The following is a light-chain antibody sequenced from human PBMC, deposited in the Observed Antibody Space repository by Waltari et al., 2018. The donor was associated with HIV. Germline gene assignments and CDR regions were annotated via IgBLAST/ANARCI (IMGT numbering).Light chain of an antibody. CDR1: SSDLGHSHF. Sequence: QSALTQPASVAGSLGQSINISCSGLSSDLGHSHFVSWYQPHPNTVPRVHLYDCKNRPSGVSSRFSCSKSGATASLTISGLQAEDEAVYYCASHSTYTLLYVFGSGTELTVL. CDR2: DCK. V-gene: IGLV2-14*03. CDR3: ASHSTYTLLYV. J-gene: IGLJ1*01.